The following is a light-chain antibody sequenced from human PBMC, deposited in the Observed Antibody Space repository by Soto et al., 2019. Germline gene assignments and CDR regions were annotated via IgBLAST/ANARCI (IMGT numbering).Light chain of an antibody. J-gene: IGKJ4*01. CDR2: DAS. V-gene: IGKV3D-20*01. CDR1: QSVSSSH. Sequence: EIVLTQSPATLSLSPGERATLSCGASQSVSSSHLAWYQQKPGLAPRLLIYDASSRATGIPDSFSGSGSGTDFTLTISRLEPEDVAVDYCQRYGSSPLTFGGGTKVEIK. CDR3: QRYGSSPLT.